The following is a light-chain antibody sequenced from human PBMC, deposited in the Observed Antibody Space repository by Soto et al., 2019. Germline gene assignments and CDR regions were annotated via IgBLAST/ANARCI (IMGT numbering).Light chain of an antibody. CDR2: DAS. CDR1: QSISSW. Sequence: DIQMTQSHSTLSASVGDRFTITCRASQSISSWLAWYQQKPGKAPKLLIYDASSLESGVPSRFSGSGSGTEFTLTISSLQPDDFATYYCQQYNSHVTFGQGTKVDIK. CDR3: QQYNSHVT. J-gene: IGKJ1*01. V-gene: IGKV1-5*01.